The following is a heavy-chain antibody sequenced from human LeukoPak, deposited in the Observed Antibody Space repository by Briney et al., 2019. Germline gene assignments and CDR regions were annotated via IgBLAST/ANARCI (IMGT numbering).Heavy chain of an antibody. CDR2: IRYDGSNK. Sequence: PGGSLRLSCAASGFTFSSYGMHWVRQAPGKGLEWVAFIRYDGSNKYYADSVKGRFTISRDNSKNTLYLQMNSLRAEDTAVYYCARFRRSITMVRGKENYYYYMDVWGKGTTVTISS. CDR3: ARFRRSITMVRGKENYYYYMDV. V-gene: IGHV3-30*02. J-gene: IGHJ6*03. CDR1: GFTFSSYG. D-gene: IGHD3-10*01.